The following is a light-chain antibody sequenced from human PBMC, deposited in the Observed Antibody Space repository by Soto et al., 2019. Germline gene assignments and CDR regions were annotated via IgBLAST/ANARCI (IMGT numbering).Light chain of an antibody. CDR1: KNDVGGYNY. Sequence: QPALNHPASVSGAPGQAIPLLRPGNKNDVGGYNYVSWYQQHPGKAPKLMIYDVSNRPSGVSNRFSGSKSGNTASLTISGLQAEDEADYYCSSYTSSSTLHVFGTGTRSPS. CDR2: DVS. CDR3: SSYTSSSTLHV. V-gene: IGLV2-14*01. J-gene: IGLJ1*01.